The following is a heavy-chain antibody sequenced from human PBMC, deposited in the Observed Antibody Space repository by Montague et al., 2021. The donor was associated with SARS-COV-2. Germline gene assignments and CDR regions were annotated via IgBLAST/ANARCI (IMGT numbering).Heavy chain of an antibody. D-gene: IGHD6-13*01. Sequence: SLRLSCSASGFPFSSHGMHWVRQAPGKGLEWVAVMWYAGSKEHYADSVKGRFTISRDNSEHMLYLQLNSLRAEDTAVYYCARDTYSSTSGTLDFWGRGTLVTVSS. J-gene: IGHJ4*02. V-gene: IGHV3-33*01. CDR3: ARDTYSSTSGTLDF. CDR1: GFPFSSHG. CDR2: MWYAGSKE.